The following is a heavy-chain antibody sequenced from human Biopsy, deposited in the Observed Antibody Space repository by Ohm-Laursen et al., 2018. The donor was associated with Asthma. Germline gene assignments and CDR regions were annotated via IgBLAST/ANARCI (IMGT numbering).Heavy chain of an antibody. CDR2: ITGSGGFT. V-gene: IGHV3-23*01. CDR1: GFTFSNYA. CDR3: AKARIHHFYDSSGYYQHD. Sequence: GSLRLSCTAPGFTFSNYAMSWVRQAPGKGLEWVSSITGSGGFTYYADSVKGRFTISRDKSENTLYLQMNSLRAEDTAVYYCAKARIHHFYDSSGYYQHDWGQGTLVTVSS. J-gene: IGHJ4*02. D-gene: IGHD3-22*01.